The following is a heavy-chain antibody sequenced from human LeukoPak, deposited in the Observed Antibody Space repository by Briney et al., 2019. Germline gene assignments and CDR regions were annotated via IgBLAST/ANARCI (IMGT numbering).Heavy chain of an antibody. CDR2: ISAYNGNT. D-gene: IGHD2-2*01. J-gene: IGHJ6*02. CDR1: GYTFTTFY. CDR3: ARDPADIVVVPAALGYYYGMDV. V-gene: IGHV1-18*04. Sequence: ASVKVSCKASGYTFTTFYMHWVRQAPGQGLEWMGWISAYNGNTNYAQKLQGRVTMTTDTSTSTAYMELRSLRSDDTAVYYCARDPADIVVVPAALGYYYGMDVWGQGTTVTVSS.